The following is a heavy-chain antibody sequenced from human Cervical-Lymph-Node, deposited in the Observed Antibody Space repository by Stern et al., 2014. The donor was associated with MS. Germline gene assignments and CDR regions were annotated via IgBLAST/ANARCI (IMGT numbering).Heavy chain of an antibody. J-gene: IGHJ4*02. CDR3: ARHCGFRPGCIDY. Sequence: VQLVQSGAEVKKPGESLKISCKGSGYSFTSYWIDWGRQMPGKGLEWMGINYPGDFDTKYSPSFQGQVTISADKSISTAYLQWSSLKASDTAMYYCARHCGFRPGCIDYWGQGTLVTVSS. CDR1: GYSFTSYW. V-gene: IGHV5-51*01. D-gene: IGHD2-21*01. CDR2: NYPGDFDT.